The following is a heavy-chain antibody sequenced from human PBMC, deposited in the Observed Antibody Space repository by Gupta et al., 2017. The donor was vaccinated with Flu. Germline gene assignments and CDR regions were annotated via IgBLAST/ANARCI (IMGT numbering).Heavy chain of an antibody. V-gene: IGHV3-9*01. J-gene: IGHJ4*02. D-gene: IGHD6-19*01. Sequence: YAMHWVRQAPGKGLEWVSGISWNSGSIGYADSVKGRFTISRDNAKNSLYLQMNSLRAEDTALYYCAKDSGGGWHTWAFDYWGQGTLVTVSS. CDR3: AKDSGGGWHTWAFDY. CDR1: YA. CDR2: ISWNSGSI.